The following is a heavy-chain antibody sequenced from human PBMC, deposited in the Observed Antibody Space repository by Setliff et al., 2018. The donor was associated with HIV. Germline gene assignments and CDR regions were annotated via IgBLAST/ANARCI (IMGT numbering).Heavy chain of an antibody. D-gene: IGHD2-15*01. CDR1: GFTFSTYA. J-gene: IGHJ4*02. CDR2: ISGSGTTT. V-gene: IGHV3-23*01. Sequence: SLSLSCAASGFTFSTYAMSWVRQAPGKGLEWVSVISGSGTTTYYADSVKGRFTISRDNSKNTVYLQMNSLRAEDTAIYYCAKMVGGSRSSGSCYFDYWGQGTLVTVSS. CDR3: AKMVGGSRSSGSCYFDY.